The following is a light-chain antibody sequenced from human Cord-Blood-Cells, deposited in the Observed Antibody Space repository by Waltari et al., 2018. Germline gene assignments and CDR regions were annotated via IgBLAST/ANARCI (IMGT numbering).Light chain of an antibody. CDR1: QGISRW. CDR2: AAS. CDR3: QQANSFPLT. Sequence: DLHITHTPSSVSAPVGDRLPSTCPASQGISRWLTWYQQKPGKATKLLIYAASSWQSGVPSRFSGRGSGTDFTLSISSLQPEDCATYDCQQANSFPLTFGGGTKVEMK. J-gene: IGKJ4*01. V-gene: IGKV1-12*01.